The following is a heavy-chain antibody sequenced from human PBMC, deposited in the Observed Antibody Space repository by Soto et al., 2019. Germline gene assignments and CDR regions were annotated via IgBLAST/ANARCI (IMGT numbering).Heavy chain of an antibody. CDR1: GPTFIAYY. CDR3: ARVSVDVPE. D-gene: IGHD5-12*01. Sequence: QLVQSGAEVKKPGASVRVSCKTSGPTFIAYYIHWVRQAPGQGLEWMGWIDPKSGGTTYEQKFLGRVTMTRDTSINTAYMDLNRLTSDDRAVYYCARVSVDVPEWGQGTLIPVSS. CDR2: IDPKSGGT. V-gene: IGHV1-2*02. J-gene: IGHJ4*02.